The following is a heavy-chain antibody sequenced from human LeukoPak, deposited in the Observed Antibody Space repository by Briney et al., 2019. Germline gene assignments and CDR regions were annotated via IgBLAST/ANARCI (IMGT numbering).Heavy chain of an antibody. V-gene: IGHV3-23*01. CDR1: GFTFSSYA. CDR3: ARRAASSGYYFDQ. J-gene: IGHJ4*02. Sequence: GGSLRLSCAASGFTFSSYAMTWVRQGPGKGLEWVSTISSSGGNTYNADSVRGRFTISRDNSKNTLYLQMNSLRAEDTAVYYCARRAASSGYYFDQWGQGTLVTVSS. D-gene: IGHD6-19*01. CDR2: ISSSGGNT.